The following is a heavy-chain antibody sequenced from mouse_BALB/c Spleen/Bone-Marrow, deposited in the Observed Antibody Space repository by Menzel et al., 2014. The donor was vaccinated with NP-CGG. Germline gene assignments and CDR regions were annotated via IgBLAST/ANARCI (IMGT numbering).Heavy chain of an antibody. CDR2: ISGGGSYT. CDR1: GFSFNSYG. CDR3: ARHAYYDQTEVSFVY. J-gene: IGHJ3*01. D-gene: IGHD2-4*01. V-gene: IGHV5-9-2*01. Sequence: DVKLVESRGGLVKSGGSLKLSCAASGFSFNSYGMSWVRQTPEKRLEWVATISGGGSYTFYPDSVKGRFTISRDNAKNNLYLQLSSLRSEDTALYYCARHAYYDQTEVSFVYWGQGTLVTVSA.